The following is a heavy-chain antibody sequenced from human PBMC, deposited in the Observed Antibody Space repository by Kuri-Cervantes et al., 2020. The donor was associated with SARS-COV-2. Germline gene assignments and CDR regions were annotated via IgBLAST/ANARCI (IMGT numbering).Heavy chain of an antibody. CDR1: GFTFSSYG. Sequence: GESLKISCAASGFTFSSYGMHWVRQAPGKGLEWVAVIWYDGSNKYYADSVKGRFTISRDNSKNTLYLQMNSLRAEDTAVYYCAREEDGYYYYYAMDVWDQGTTVTVSS. D-gene: IGHD5-24*01. V-gene: IGHV3-33*01. CDR3: AREEDGYYYYYAMDV. CDR2: IWYDGSNK. J-gene: IGHJ6*02.